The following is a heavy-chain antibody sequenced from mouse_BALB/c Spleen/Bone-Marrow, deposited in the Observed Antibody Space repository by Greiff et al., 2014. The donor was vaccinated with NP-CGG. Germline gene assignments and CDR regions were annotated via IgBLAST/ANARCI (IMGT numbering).Heavy chain of an antibody. CDR3: ASCGNYEAWFAY. CDR1: GYAFTSYN. V-gene: IGHV1S135*01. D-gene: IGHD2-1*01. J-gene: IGHJ3*01. CDR2: IDPYNGDT. Sequence: EVQLQQSGPELVKPGASVKVSCKASGYAFTSYNIYWAKQSHGKSLEWIGYIDPYNGDTNYNQKFKVKATLTIDKSSSTAYMHLNSLTSEDSAVYYCASCGNYEAWFAYWGQGTLVTVSA.